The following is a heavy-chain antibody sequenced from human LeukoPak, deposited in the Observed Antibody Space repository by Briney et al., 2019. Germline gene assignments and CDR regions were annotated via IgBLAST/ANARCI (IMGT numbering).Heavy chain of an antibody. CDR1: GLTFSSYG. CDR3: AKPYSGSYAFFFDY. J-gene: IGHJ4*02. D-gene: IGHD1-26*01. Sequence: GGSLRLSCAASGLTFSSYGMHWVRKAPGKGLEWVAFIRYDGSNKYYAGSVKGRFTISRDNSKNTLYLQMNSLRAEDTAVYYCAKPYSGSYAFFFDYWGQGTLVTVSS. CDR2: IRYDGSNK. V-gene: IGHV3-30*02.